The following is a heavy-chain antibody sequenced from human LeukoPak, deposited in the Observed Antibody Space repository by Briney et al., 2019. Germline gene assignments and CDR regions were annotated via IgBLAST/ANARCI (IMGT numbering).Heavy chain of an antibody. CDR2: FDPEDGET. J-gene: IGHJ5*02. CDR1: GYTLTELS. Sequence: GASVKVSCKVSGYTLTELSMHWVRQAPGKGLEWMGGFDPEDGETTYAQKFQGRVTMTEDTSTDTAYMELSSLRSEDTAVYYCATVLLGYCSGGSCYWFDPWGQGTLVTVSS. D-gene: IGHD2-15*01. CDR3: ATVLLGYCSGGSCYWFDP. V-gene: IGHV1-24*01.